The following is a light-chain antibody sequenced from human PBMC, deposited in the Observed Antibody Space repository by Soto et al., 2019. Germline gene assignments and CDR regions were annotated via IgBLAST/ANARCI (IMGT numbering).Light chain of an antibody. Sequence: ETVMTQSPATLSVSPVXXXTXSXXXSQSVGSDLAWYQQKPGQTPRLLIYGASTRATGIPARFSGSASGTEFTLTISGLQSEDFAVYYCQQYKNWPPITFGQGTRLEI. CDR1: QSVGSD. CDR3: QQYKNWPPIT. V-gene: IGKV3-15*01. J-gene: IGKJ5*01. CDR2: GAS.